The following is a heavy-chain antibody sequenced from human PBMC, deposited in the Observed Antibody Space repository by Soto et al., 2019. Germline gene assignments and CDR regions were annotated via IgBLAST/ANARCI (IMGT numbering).Heavy chain of an antibody. Sequence: GGSLRLSCTASGFTFGDYAMSWFRQAPGKGLEWVGFIRSKAYGGTTEYAASVKGRFTISRDDSKSIAYLQMNSLKTEDTAVYYCSPYGSGSYTPYYFDYWGQGTLVTSPQ. CDR3: SPYGSGSYTPYYFDY. CDR1: GFTFGDYA. J-gene: IGHJ4*02. V-gene: IGHV3-49*03. CDR2: IRSKAYGGTT. D-gene: IGHD3-10*01.